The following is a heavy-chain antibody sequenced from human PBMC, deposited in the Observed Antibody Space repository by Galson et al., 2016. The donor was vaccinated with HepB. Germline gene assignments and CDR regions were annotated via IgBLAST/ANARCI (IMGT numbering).Heavy chain of an antibody. J-gene: IGHJ4*02. Sequence: SLRLSCAGAGINFSPYWMNWVRQAPGKGLEWVANIKQDGSETHYLDSVKGRFTISRDDVKNSAYLQMNSLRPEDTALYFCARDYASGGGTFGDWGQGTLVTVSS. CDR3: ARDYASGGGTFGD. D-gene: IGHD6-19*01. V-gene: IGHV3-7*01. CDR1: GINFSPYW. CDR2: IKQDGSET.